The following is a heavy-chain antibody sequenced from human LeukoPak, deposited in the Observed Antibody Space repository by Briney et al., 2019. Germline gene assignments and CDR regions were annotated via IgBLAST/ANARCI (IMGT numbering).Heavy chain of an antibody. D-gene: IGHD5-18*01. CDR2: IIPIFGTA. CDR1: GGTFSSYA. V-gene: IGHV1-69*05. J-gene: IGHJ6*04. Sequence: SVKVSCKASGGTFSSYAISWVRQAPGQGLEWMGGIIPIFGTANYAQKFQGRVTITTDESTSTAYMELSSPRSEDTAVYYCARTVLGYSYRLDVWGKGTTVTVSS. CDR3: ARTVLGYSYRLDV.